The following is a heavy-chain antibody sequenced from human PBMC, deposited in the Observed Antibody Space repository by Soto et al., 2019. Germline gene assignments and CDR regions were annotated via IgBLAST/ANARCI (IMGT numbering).Heavy chain of an antibody. CDR3: ARGIAVADDTFDY. CDR2: ISAYNGNT. CDR1: GYTFTSYG. Sequence: QVQLVQSGAEVKKPGASVKISCKASGYTFTSYGISWVRQAPGQGLEWIGWISAYNGNTNNAQKLQGRVTMTTDTSTSTPFMELRSLRSDVTAVDYCARGIAVADDTFDYWGQGNLVTVSS. D-gene: IGHD6-19*01. J-gene: IGHJ4*02. V-gene: IGHV1-18*01.